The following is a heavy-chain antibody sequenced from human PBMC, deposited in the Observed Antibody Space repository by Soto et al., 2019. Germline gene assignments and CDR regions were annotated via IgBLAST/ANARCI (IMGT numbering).Heavy chain of an antibody. J-gene: IGHJ4*02. V-gene: IGHV4-59*08. CDR2: ISYSGNP. Sequence: SETLSLTCTVSGASISSYYWSWIRQPPGKGLEWIGHISYSGNPDYNPSLNSRVTISVDTSKNQFSLKLPSVTAADTAVYYCARHYSADPFDEWGQGTLDTVS. CDR1: GASISSYY. D-gene: IGHD2-21*01. CDR3: ARHYSADPFDE.